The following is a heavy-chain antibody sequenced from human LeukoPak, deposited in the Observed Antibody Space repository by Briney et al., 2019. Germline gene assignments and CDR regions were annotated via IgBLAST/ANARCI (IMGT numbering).Heavy chain of an antibody. CDR1: GFTFSSYE. D-gene: IGHD4-17*01. J-gene: IGHJ4*02. CDR2: ISSSGSTI. CDR3: ARKDYGYYPDY. Sequence: GGSLRLSCAASGFTFSSYEMNWVRQAPGKGLEWVSYISSSGSTIYYADSVEGRFTISRDNAKNSLYLQMNSLRAEDTAVYYCARKDYGYYPDYWGQGTLVTVSS. V-gene: IGHV3-48*03.